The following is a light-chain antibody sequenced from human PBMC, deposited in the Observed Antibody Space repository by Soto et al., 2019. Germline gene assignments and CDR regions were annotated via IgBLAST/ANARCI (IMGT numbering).Light chain of an antibody. Sequence: QAVVTQEPSFSVSPGRTVTLTCGLSSGSVSTSYYPSWYQLTPGQAPRTLIYSTNTRSSGVPNRCSGSILENKAALTITGAQAHDESDYYCVLYMGTGISVFGGGTQLTVL. CDR3: VLYMGTGISV. J-gene: IGLJ3*02. CDR1: SGSVSTSYY. CDR2: STN. V-gene: IGLV8-61*01.